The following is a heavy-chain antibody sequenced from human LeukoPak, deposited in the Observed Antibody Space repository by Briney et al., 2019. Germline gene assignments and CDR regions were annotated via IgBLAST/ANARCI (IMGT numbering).Heavy chain of an antibody. CDR2: TYYRSTWYH. CDR1: GDSVSSNSAA. Sequence: SQTLSLTCAISGDSVSSNSAAWNWIRQSPSRGLEWLGRTYYRSTWYHDYAISVKSRITVNPDTSKNQFSLQLNSVTPEDTAVYYCARGPQLVGYYYIDVWGKGTTVAVSS. D-gene: IGHD6-13*01. V-gene: IGHV6-1*01. J-gene: IGHJ6*03. CDR3: ARGPQLVGYYYIDV.